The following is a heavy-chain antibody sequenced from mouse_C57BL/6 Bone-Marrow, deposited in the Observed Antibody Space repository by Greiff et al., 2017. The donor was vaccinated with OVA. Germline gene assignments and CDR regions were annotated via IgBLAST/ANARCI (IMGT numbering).Heavy chain of an antibody. Sequence: QVQLQQSGAGLVRPGASVTLSCKASGYTFTDYEMHWVKQTPVHGLEWIGAIDPETGGTAYNQKFKGKAILTAAKSSSTAYMKLRSRTSEDSAVDYCTGGCSNYYAVDYWGQGTSVTVSS. CDR3: TGGCSNYYAVDY. D-gene: IGHD2-5*01. CDR2: IDPETGGT. V-gene: IGHV1-15*01. J-gene: IGHJ4*01. CDR1: GYTFTDYE.